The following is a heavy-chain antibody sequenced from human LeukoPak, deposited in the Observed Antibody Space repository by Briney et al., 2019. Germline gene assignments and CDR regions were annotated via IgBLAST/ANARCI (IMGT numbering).Heavy chain of an antibody. CDR1: GYTFTGNY. J-gene: IGHJ3*02. CDR2: INPNSGGT. CDR3: ASLPPGYCSSASCDRAFDI. V-gene: IGHV1-2*06. Sequence: ASVKVSCKTSGYTFTGNYMHWVRQAPGQGLEWIGRINPNSGGTNLAQKFQGRVTMTRDTSISTAYMELSRLRSDDTAVYYCASLPPGYCSSASCDRAFDIWGQGTMVTVSS. D-gene: IGHD2-2*01.